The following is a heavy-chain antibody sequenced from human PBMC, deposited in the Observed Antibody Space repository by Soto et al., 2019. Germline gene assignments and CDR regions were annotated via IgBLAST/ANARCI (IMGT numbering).Heavy chain of an antibody. CDR1: GFTFSSYG. V-gene: IGHV3-30*18. J-gene: IGHJ6*02. CDR2: ILYDGSNK. Sequence: QVQLVESGGGVVQPGRSLRLSCAASGFTFSSYGMHWVRQAPGKGLEWVAVILYDGSNKYYADSVKGRFTIPRDNSKNTLYLQMNSLRTEDTAVYYCAKEFSSGMDVWGQGTTVTVSS. CDR3: AKEFSSGMDV.